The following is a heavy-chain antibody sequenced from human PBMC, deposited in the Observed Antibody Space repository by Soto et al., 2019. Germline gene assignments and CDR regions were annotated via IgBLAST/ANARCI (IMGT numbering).Heavy chain of an antibody. D-gene: IGHD5-12*01. J-gene: IGHJ3*02. CDR3: AKVCVAWILIDAFDI. V-gene: IGHV3-23*01. CDR1: GVTFSSYA. Sequence: EVQLLESGGGLVQPGGSLRLSCAASGVTFSSYAMSWVRQAPGKGLEWVSAISGSGGSTYYADSVKGRFTISRDNSTNALYLQMNSLRAEDTAVYYCAKVCVAWILIDAFDIWGQGTMVTVSS. CDR2: ISGSGGST.